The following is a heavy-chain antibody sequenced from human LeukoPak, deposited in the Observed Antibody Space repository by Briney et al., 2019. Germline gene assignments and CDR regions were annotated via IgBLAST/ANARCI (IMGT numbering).Heavy chain of an antibody. CDR3: ARAGRSFYGGSSDY. CDR2: IRQDGNEK. J-gene: IGHJ4*02. V-gene: IGHV3-7*01. D-gene: IGHD4-23*01. CDR1: GFTFSSHW. Sequence: GGSLRLSCAASGFTFSSHWMSWVRQAPGKGLEWVAHIRQDGNEKQYMESVRGRFTISRDNTKSSMYLQMGSLRDEDTAVYYCARAGRSFYGGSSDYWGQGTLVTVSS.